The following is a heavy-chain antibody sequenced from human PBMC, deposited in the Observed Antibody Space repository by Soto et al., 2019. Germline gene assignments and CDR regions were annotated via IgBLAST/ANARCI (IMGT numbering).Heavy chain of an antibody. D-gene: IGHD1-26*01. CDR1: GGSFSGYY. CDR2: INHSGST. CDR3: ARAVVGATTGPYYFDY. J-gene: IGHJ4*02. V-gene: IGHV4-34*01. Sequence: SETLSLTCSVYGGSFSGYYWSWIRQPPGKWLEWIGEINHSGSTNYNPSLKSRVTISVDTSKNQFSLKLSSVTAADTAVYYCARAVVGATTGPYYFDYWGQGTLVTVSS.